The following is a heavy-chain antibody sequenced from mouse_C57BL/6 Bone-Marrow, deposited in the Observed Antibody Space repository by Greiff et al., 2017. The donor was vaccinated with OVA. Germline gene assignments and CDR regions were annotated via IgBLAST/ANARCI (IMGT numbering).Heavy chain of an antibody. Sequence: EVQRVESGHELVKPGASVKIPCKASGYTFTDYNMDWVKQSHGKSLEWIGDINPNNGGTIYNQKFKGKATLTVDKSSSTAYMELRLLTSEDTAVYYCSRVKAQGYYAMDYWGQGTSVTVSS. CDR3: SRVKAQGYYAMDY. CDR2: INPNNGGT. V-gene: IGHV1-18*01. CDR1: GYTFTDYN. D-gene: IGHD3-2*02. J-gene: IGHJ4*01.